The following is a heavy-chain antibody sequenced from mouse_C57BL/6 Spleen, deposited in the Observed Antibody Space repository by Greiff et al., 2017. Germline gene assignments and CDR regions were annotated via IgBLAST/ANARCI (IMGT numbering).Heavy chain of an antibody. CDR2: IYPGSGST. V-gene: IGHV1-55*01. Sequence: QVQLQQPGAELVKPGASVKMSCKASGYTFTSYWITWVKQRPGQGLEWIGDIYPGSGSTNYNEKFKSKATLTVATSSSTAYMQLSSLTSEDSAVYYCARWSSIYDGYLYDFDYWGQGTTLTVSS. J-gene: IGHJ2*01. CDR3: ARWSSIYDGYLYDFDY. CDR1: GYTFTSYW. D-gene: IGHD2-3*01.